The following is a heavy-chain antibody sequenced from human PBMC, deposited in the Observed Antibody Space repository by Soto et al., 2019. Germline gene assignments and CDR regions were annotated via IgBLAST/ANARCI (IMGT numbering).Heavy chain of an antibody. CDR3: AKRVNSSRWYYFDY. J-gene: IGHJ4*02. CDR2: ISGSGGST. CDR1: GFTFSSYA. Sequence: EVQLLESGGGLVQPGGSLRLSCAASGFTFSSYAMSWVRQAPWKGLEWVSAISGSGGSTYYADAVKGRFTISRDNSKNPLYLQMYSLRAEDPAVYYCAKRVNSSRWYYFDYWGQGTLVTVSS. D-gene: IGHD6-13*01. V-gene: IGHV3-23*01.